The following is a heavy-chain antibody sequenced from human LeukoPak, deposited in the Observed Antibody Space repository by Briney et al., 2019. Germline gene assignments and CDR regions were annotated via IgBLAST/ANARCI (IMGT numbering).Heavy chain of an antibody. CDR1: GYSISIGYY. V-gene: IGHV4-38-2*01. D-gene: IGHD3-10*01. Sequence: PSETLSLTCAVSGYSISIGYYCVWIRQPPGKGLEWIGSIYHSGSTYYNPSLKSRVTISVDTSKNQFSLKLSSVTAADTAVYYCARRGGSGSYYPFDYWGQGTLVTVSS. CDR2: IYHSGST. CDR3: ARRGGSGSYYPFDY. J-gene: IGHJ4*02.